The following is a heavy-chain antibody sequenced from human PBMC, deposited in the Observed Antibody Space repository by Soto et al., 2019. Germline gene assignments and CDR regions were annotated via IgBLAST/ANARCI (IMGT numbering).Heavy chain of an antibody. CDR1: GYTFTSYG. J-gene: IGHJ1*01. Sequence: KVYCKASGYTFTSYGISWVRQAPGQGLEWMRWISAYNGNTNYAQKLQGRVTMTTDTSTSTAYMELRSLRSDDTAVYYCASTLILEDSSGDSSAYFQQWGHRTRVTVSS. CDR2: ISAYNGNT. CDR3: ASTLILEDSSGDSSAYFQQ. D-gene: IGHD3-22*01. V-gene: IGHV1-18*01.